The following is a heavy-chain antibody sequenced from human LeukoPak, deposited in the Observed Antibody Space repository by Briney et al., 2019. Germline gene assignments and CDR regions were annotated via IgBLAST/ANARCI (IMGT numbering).Heavy chain of an antibody. CDR2: IYYSGST. V-gene: IGHV4-61*01. Sequence: TSETLSLTCTVSGGSVSSGSYYWSWIRQPPGKGLEWIGYIYYSGSTNYNPSLKSRVTISVDTSKNQFSLKLSSVTAADTAVYYCARVGRDGYNYDFGYWGQGTLVTVSS. J-gene: IGHJ4*02. D-gene: IGHD5-24*01. CDR3: ARVGRDGYNYDFGY. CDR1: GGSVSSGSYY.